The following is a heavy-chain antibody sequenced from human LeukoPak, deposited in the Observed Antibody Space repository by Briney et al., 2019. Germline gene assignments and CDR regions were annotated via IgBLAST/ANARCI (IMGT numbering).Heavy chain of an antibody. V-gene: IGHV1-8*03. CDR3: ARGVPVRRFLLYCSGGSCYSHYMDV. J-gene: IGHJ6*03. D-gene: IGHD2-15*01. CDR1: GSTFTSYD. CDR2: MNPNSGNT. Sequence: ASVKVSCKASGSTFTSYDINWVRQATGQGLEWMGWMNPNSGNTGYAQKFQGRVTITRNTSISTAYIELSSLRSEDTAVYYCARGVPVRRFLLYCSGGSCYSHYMDVWGKGTTVTVSS.